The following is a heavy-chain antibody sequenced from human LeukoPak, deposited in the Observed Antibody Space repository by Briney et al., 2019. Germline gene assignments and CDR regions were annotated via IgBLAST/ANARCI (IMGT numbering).Heavy chain of an antibody. J-gene: IGHJ2*01. CDR1: GFTFDDYA. V-gene: IGHV3-9*01. D-gene: IGHD3-10*01. CDR2: ISWNSGSI. Sequence: GRSLRLSCAASGFTFDDYAMHWVRQAPGEGLEWVSGISWNSGSIGYADSVKGRFTISRDNAKNSLYLQMNSLRAEDTALYYCAKEEYYYGSGSYSHWYFDLWGRGTLVTVSS. CDR3: AKEEYYYGSGSYSHWYFDL.